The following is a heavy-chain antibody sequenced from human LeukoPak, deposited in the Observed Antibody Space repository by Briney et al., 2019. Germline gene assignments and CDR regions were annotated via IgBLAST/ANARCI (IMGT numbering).Heavy chain of an antibody. CDR1: GFNFSTYG. CDR3: ANQGSSGWYRGS. D-gene: IGHD6-19*01. CDR2: ISGSGGST. J-gene: IGHJ5*02. V-gene: IGHV3-23*01. Sequence: QTGGSLRLSCSASGFNFSTYGMHWVRQAPGKGLEWVSAISGSGGSTYYADSVKGRFTISRDNSKNTLYLQMNSLRAEDTAVYYCANQGSSGWYRGSWGQGTLVTVSS.